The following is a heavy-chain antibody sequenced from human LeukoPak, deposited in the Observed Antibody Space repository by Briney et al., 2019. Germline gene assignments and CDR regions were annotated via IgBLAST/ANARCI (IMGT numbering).Heavy chain of an antibody. CDR2: IKQDGIEK. Sequence: QPSETLSLTCTVSGGSIRSGGYYWSWVRQAPGKGLEWVANIKQDGIEKHYVDSVKGRFIISRDDAKNSLYLQMNNLRADDTALYYCARSGSHQLWGQGTLVTVSS. D-gene: IGHD1-26*01. J-gene: IGHJ4*02. CDR1: GGSIRSGGYY. V-gene: IGHV3-7*03. CDR3: ARSGSHQL.